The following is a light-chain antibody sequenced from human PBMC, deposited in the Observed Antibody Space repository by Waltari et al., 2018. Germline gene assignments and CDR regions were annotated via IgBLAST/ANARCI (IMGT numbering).Light chain of an antibody. CDR1: QSVSSSY. CDR3: QQYGSSPRGT. Sequence: EIVLTQSPGTLSLSPWERATLSCRASQSVSSSYLAWYQQKPGQAPRLLIYGASSRATGIPDRFSGSGSGTDFTLTISRLEPEDFAVYYCQQYGSSPRGTFGQGTKVEIK. CDR2: GAS. J-gene: IGKJ1*01. V-gene: IGKV3-20*01.